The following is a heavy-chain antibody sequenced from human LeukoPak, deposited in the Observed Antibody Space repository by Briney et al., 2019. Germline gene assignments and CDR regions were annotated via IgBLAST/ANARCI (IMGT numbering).Heavy chain of an antibody. D-gene: IGHD1-1*01. V-gene: IGHV3-23*01. CDR2: ITGSGDNT. Sequence: GGSRRLSCAASGLTFSSYAMNGGRQAPGKGLDWFSVITGSGDNTYYADSVKGRFTISRDNSEDTLYLQMNSLRAEDPAVYYRDTPIPGPSVRHFDSWGQGTLVTVSS. CDR3: DTPIPGPSVRHFDS. CDR1: GLTFSSYA. J-gene: IGHJ4*02.